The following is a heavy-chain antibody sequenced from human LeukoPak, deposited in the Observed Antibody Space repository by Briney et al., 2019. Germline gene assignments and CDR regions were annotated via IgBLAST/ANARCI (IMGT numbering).Heavy chain of an antibody. CDR3: ARVALDYYGSVLDY. CDR1: GYTFTGYY. Sequence: ASVKVSCKASGYTFTGYYMHWVRQAPGQGLEWMGWINPNSRGTNYAQKFQGRVTMTRDTSISTAYMELSRLRSDDTAVYYCARVALDYYGSVLDYWGQGTLVTVSS. J-gene: IGHJ4*02. CDR2: INPNSRGT. D-gene: IGHD3-10*01. V-gene: IGHV1-2*02.